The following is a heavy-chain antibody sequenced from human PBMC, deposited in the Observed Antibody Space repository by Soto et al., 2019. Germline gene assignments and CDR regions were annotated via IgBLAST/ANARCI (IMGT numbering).Heavy chain of an antibody. Sequence: PGGALRVSCAASVFTFTRYSMNWVRQAPGKGLEWVSSISSTTNYIYYGDSMKGRFTISRDNAKNSLYLEMNSLRAGDTAVYYCARESEDLTSNFDYWGQGTLVTVS. CDR1: VFTFTRYS. CDR3: ARESEDLTSNFDY. J-gene: IGHJ4*02. CDR2: ISSTTNYI. V-gene: IGHV3-21*06.